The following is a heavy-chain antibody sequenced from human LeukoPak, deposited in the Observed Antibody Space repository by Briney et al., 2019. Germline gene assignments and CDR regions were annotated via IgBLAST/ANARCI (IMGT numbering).Heavy chain of an antibody. D-gene: IGHD4-17*01. J-gene: IGHJ4*02. CDR1: GYTFTVYY. CDR3: ARDRTAVTTPDDY. CDR2: INPNSGGT. Sequence: ASVTVSFKASGYTFTVYYMHWVRQAPGQGLEWMGWINPNSGGTNYAQKFQGRVTITRDTAISTAYMELSGLRSDDTAVYYCARDRTAVTTPDDYWGQGTLVTVSS. V-gene: IGHV1-2*02.